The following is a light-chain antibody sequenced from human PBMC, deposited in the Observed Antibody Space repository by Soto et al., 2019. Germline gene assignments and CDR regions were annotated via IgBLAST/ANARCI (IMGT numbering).Light chain of an antibody. Sequence: DTPMTQSPSTLSASVGDRVTITCRASQSISGWLAWYQQKPRKAPKLLIYDASSLESGVPSRFSGGGSGTEFTLTISSLQPVDSATYYCQQYNTYSRTFGQGTKVEIK. J-gene: IGKJ1*01. CDR2: DAS. CDR1: QSISGW. CDR3: QQYNTYSRT. V-gene: IGKV1-5*01.